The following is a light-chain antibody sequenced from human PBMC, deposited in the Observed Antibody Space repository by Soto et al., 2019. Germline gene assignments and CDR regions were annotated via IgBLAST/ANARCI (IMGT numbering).Light chain of an antibody. V-gene: IGKV3-15*01. J-gene: IGKJ1*01. CDR2: GAY. Sequence: EIVMTQSPATLSVSPGERATFSCRAGQSVSSNLALYQQKPGQAPRLIIYGAYIRATGIPARFSGSGSGTEFTLTISSLQSEDFAVYYCQHYNNWPPWTFGQGTKVDTK. CDR1: QSVSSN. CDR3: QHYNNWPPWT.